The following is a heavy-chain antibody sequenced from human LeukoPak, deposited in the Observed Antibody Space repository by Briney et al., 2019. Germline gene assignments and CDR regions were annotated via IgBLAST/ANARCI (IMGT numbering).Heavy chain of an antibody. CDR3: AGEKDIVVVVSAGSSSSGMDV. CDR1: GYTFTSYD. CDR2: INPNRGNT. D-gene: IGHD2-15*01. Sequence: GASLKVSCKASGYTFTSYDIYSVRQTTGQRLERMGQINPNRGNTGYAQKLQGRVSLTRNPSISTAYMELGSVRSEDTAVYYCAGEKDIVVVVSAGSSSSGMDVWGQGTTVTVS. J-gene: IGHJ6*02. V-gene: IGHV1-8*01.